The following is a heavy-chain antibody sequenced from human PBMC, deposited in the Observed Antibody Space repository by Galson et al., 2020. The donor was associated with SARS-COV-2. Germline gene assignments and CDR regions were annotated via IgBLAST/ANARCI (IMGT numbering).Heavy chain of an antibody. J-gene: IGHJ6*02. V-gene: IGHV4-30-4*07. D-gene: IGHD2-21*02. CDR2: IIYSGVT. CDR3: ARDLGDSMYYYYGMDV. Sequence: PSETLSLTCAVSGDSVDSGGSSWTWVRQAPGKGLEWIGHIIYSGVTHYNPSLKSRISISLETSKNQISLKLSSVTAADTAVYYCARDLGDSMYYYYGMDVWGRGTKVTVSS. CDR1: GDSVDSGGSS.